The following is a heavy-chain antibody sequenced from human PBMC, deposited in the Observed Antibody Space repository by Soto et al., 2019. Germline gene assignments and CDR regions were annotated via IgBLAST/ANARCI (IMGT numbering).Heavy chain of an antibody. CDR1: GGTFSSYP. CDR3: ARGLHYDSISLDDY. Sequence: QVQLVQSGAEVKKPGSSVKVSCKASGGTFSSYPISWVRQAPGQGLEWMGRIIPILGIANYAQKFQGRVTITADKPTSTAYMELSSLRSEDTAVYYCARGLHYDSISLDDYWGQGTLVTVSS. CDR2: IIPILGIA. V-gene: IGHV1-69*02. D-gene: IGHD3-22*01. J-gene: IGHJ4*02.